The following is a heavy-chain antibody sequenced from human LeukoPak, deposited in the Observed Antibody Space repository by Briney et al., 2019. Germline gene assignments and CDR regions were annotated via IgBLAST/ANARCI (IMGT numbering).Heavy chain of an antibody. CDR3: ARAGGTHTVTHPKFDY. Sequence: RAGGSLRLSCAASGFTFSSYAMHWVRQAPGKGLEWVAVISYDGSNKYYADSVKGRFTISRDNSKNTLYLQMNSLRAEDTAVYYCARAGGTHTVTHPKFDYRGQGTLVTVSS. CDR2: ISYDGSNK. D-gene: IGHD4-11*01. V-gene: IGHV3-30-3*01. J-gene: IGHJ4*02. CDR1: GFTFSSYA.